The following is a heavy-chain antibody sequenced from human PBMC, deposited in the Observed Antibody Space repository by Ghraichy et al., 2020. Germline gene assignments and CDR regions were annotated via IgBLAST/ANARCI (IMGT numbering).Heavy chain of an antibody. Sequence: SQTLSLTCTVSNDSINSYYWSWIRQPPGKGLEWFGYIYYSGSTNYTPSPMSRVTISVDTSMNQFSLKLSSVTAADTAVYYCARLSSGYYYFLDYWSQGTLVTVST. CDR3: ARLSSGYYYFLDY. J-gene: IGHJ4*02. CDR2: IYYSGST. V-gene: IGHV4-59*01. CDR1: NDSINSYY. D-gene: IGHD3-22*01.